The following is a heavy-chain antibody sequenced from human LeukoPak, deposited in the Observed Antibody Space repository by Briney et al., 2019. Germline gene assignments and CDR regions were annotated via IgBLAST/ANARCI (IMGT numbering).Heavy chain of an antibody. CDR1: GGSIGSYY. V-gene: IGHV4-4*09. J-gene: IGHJ5*02. CDR2: IYISETT. Sequence: SETLSLTCTVSGGSIGSYYWNWIRQPPGKGLEWIGYIYISETTNYSPSLESRVTISLDTSKSQFYLRLSSVTAADTAVYYCARRNYHVLTGNWFDPWGQGTLVTVSS. CDR3: ARRNYHVLTGNWFDP. D-gene: IGHD3-9*01.